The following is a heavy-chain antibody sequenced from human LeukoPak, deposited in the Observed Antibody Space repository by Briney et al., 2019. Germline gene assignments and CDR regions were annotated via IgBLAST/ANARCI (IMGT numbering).Heavy chain of an antibody. CDR2: INPSGGST. CDR1: GYTFTSYY. J-gene: IGHJ4*02. V-gene: IGHV1-46*01. CDR3: ARDSGPKDIVVVVAATLPDY. D-gene: IGHD2-15*01. Sequence: ASVKVSCKASGYTFTSYYMHWVRQAPGQGLEWMGIINPSGGSTSYAQKFQGRVTMTRDTSTSTVYMELSSLRSEDTAVYYCARDSGPKDIVVVVAATLPDYWGQGTLVTVSS.